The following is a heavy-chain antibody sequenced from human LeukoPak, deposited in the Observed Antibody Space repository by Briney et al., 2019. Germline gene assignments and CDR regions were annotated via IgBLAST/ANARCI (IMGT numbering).Heavy chain of an antibody. CDR2: SIPIFGTA. D-gene: IGHD6-13*01. Sequence: SVKVSCKASGGTFSRYAISWVRQAPGQGLEWMGGSIPIFGTANYAQKFQGRVTITTDESTSTAYMELSSLRSEDTAVYSCASRRLGTIAAAGYYYYYYMDVWGKGTTVTVSS. V-gene: IGHV1-69*05. CDR3: ASRRLGTIAAAGYYYYYYMDV. J-gene: IGHJ6*03. CDR1: GGTFSRYA.